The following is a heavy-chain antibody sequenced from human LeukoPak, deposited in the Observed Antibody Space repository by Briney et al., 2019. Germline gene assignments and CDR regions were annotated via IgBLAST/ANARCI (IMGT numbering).Heavy chain of an antibody. D-gene: IGHD3-3*01. CDR1: GFTFSSYV. CDR2: ISGDGTST. CDR3: VYQVQGVVQ. Sequence: GGSQRLSCSASGFTFSSYVMHWVRQAPGKGLEYVSGISGDGTSTYYADSVKGRFTISRDNSKNTLYVQMTSLRAEDTAVYYCVYQVQGVVQWGQGTLVTVSS. J-gene: IGHJ4*02. V-gene: IGHV3-64*05.